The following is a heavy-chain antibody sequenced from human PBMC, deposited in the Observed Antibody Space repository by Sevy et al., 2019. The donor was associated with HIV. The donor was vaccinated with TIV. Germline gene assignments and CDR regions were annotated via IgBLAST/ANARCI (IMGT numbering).Heavy chain of an antibody. D-gene: IGHD2-15*01. CDR1: GFTFSYYG. Sequence: GGSLRLSCVASGFTFSYYGMHWVRRAPGKGLEWVADTRYDGSNKYYADSVKGRFTISRDNSKNTLYLQMNSLRAEDMAVYYCAKDTRDCSGATCYSAPLYNWFDPWGQGTLVTVSS. J-gene: IGHJ5*02. V-gene: IGHV3-33*03. CDR2: TRYDGSNK. CDR3: AKDTRDCSGATCYSAPLYNWFDP.